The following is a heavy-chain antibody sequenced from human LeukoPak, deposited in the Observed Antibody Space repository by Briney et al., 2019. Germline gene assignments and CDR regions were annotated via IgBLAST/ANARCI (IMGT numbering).Heavy chain of an antibody. D-gene: IGHD2-8*01. V-gene: IGHV4-34*01. CDR3: ARGGVGDRLAY. J-gene: IGHJ4*02. Sequence: PSETLFLTCAVYGGSYSGDYWTWIRQPPGKGLEWIGEINTSGSTTYNPSLMSRATMSLDTSKNQFSLKLTSVTAADTAVYYCARGGVGDRLAYWGQGTLVTVSS. CDR1: GGSYSGDY. CDR2: INTSGST.